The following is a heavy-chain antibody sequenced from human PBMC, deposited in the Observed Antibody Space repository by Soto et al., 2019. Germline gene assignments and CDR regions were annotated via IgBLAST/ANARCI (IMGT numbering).Heavy chain of an antibody. Sequence: ASVKVSCKASGYTFTSYGISWVRQAPGQGLEWMGWISAYNGNTNYAQKLQGRVTMTTDTSTSTAYMELRSLRSDDTAVYYCARERVVPAAILDAFDIWGQGTMVTVSS. CDR3: ARERVVPAAILDAFDI. J-gene: IGHJ3*02. V-gene: IGHV1-18*01. D-gene: IGHD2-2*01. CDR1: GYTFTSYG. CDR2: ISAYNGNT.